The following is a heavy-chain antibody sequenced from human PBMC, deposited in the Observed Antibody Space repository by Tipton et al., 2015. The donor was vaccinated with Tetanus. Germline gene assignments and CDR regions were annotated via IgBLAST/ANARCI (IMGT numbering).Heavy chain of an antibody. CDR3: ARPIKQWLVPVDS. D-gene: IGHD6-19*01. CDR2: INYSGTT. J-gene: IGHJ4*02. V-gene: IGHV4-39*07. Sequence: TLSLTCTVSGGSISDKKYYWNWIRQPPGKGLEWIGEINYSGTTNYNPSLKSRVTMSVDTSKNQFYLNLSSVTAADTAVYYCARPIKQWLVPVDSWGQGTLVTVSS. CDR1: GGSISDKKYY.